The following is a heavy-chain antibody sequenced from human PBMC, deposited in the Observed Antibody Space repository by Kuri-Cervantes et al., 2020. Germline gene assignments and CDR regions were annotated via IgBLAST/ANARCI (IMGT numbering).Heavy chain of an antibody. CDR2: IRYDGSNK. D-gene: IGHD6-13*01. Sequence: GESLKISCAASGFTFSSYGMHWVRQAPGKGLEWVAFIRYDGSNKYYADSVKGRFTISRDNSKNTLYLQMNSPRAEDTAVYFCARAGRGDSSSWFSSYYYYYMDVWGKGTTVTVSS. CDR3: ARAGRGDSSSWFSSYYYYYMDV. CDR1: GFTFSSYG. V-gene: IGHV3-30*02. J-gene: IGHJ6*03.